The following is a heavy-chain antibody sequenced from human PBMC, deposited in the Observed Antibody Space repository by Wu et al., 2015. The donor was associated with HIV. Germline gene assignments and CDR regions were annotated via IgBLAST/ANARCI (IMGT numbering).Heavy chain of an antibody. J-gene: IGHJ6*02. Sequence: QVQLMQSGTEVKKTGDSVKISCSVVGYTLSELSINWVRQAPGKALEWVGSFDPEEGEXFFAETMQGRVTLTEDRASDTAHMDLVNLTSEDSATYFCASPLFSFNNKEGSGFALDVWGQGTTVTVSS. CDR2: FDPEEGEX. CDR3: ASPLFSFNNKEGSGFALDV. CDR1: GYTLSELS. V-gene: IGHV1-24*01. D-gene: IGHD3-9*01.